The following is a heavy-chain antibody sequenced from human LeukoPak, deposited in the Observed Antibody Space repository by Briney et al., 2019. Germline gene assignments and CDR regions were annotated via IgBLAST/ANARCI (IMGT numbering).Heavy chain of an antibody. CDR2: ISSSSSYI. D-gene: IGHD2-2*02. Sequence: GGSLRLSCAASGFTFSSYSMNWVRQAPGKGLEWVSSISSSSSYIYYADSVKGRFTISRDNAKNSLYLQMNSLRAEDTAVYYCARRTSCYTSCGMDVWGQGTTVTVSS. CDR3: ARRTSCYTSCGMDV. J-gene: IGHJ6*02. V-gene: IGHV3-21*01. CDR1: GFTFSSYS.